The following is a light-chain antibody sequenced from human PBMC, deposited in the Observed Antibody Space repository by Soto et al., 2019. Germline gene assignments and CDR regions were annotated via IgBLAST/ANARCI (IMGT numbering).Light chain of an antibody. Sequence: DIVMTQSPDSLAVSLGERATINCRSSQSDLYSSNNENYLAWYQQRPGQPPNLLIYWASTRESGVPDRFSGSGSGTDFTLTISSLQAEDVAIYYCQQYFSFPWTFGQGTKVEIK. CDR1: QSDLYSSNNENY. CDR2: WAS. V-gene: IGKV4-1*01. CDR3: QQYFSFPWT. J-gene: IGKJ1*01.